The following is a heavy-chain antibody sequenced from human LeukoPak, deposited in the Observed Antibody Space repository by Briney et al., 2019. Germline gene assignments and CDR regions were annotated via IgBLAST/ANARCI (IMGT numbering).Heavy chain of an antibody. CDR1: GFTFSSYT. D-gene: IGHD3-22*01. CDR2: ISGNGGST. J-gene: IGHJ4*02. CDR3: ARRIRYYYDSPYFDY. Sequence: TAGTLSLSCAASGFTFSSYTMNWVRQAPPKGLERVSAISGNGGSTYYADPVNGRFTISRDNSKNNLYLQMNSLIADDTAVYDCARRIRYYYDSPYFDYWGQGTMVTVSS. V-gene: IGHV3-23*01.